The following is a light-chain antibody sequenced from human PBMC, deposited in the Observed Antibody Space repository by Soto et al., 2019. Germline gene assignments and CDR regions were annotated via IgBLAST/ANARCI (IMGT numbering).Light chain of an antibody. J-gene: IGKJ4*01. V-gene: IGKV1-9*01. Sequence: DIQLTQSPSFLSASVGDRVTITCRASQGIGRSLAWYQQNPGKAPKVLIYDAVILQSGVPSRFSGSGSGTEFTLTISSLQPEDFATYYCQQISDYPLTFGGGTKVEIK. CDR2: DAV. CDR1: QGIGRS. CDR3: QQISDYPLT.